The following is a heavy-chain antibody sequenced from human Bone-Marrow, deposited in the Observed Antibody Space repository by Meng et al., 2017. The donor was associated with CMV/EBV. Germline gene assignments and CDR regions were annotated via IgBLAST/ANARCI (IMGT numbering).Heavy chain of an antibody. Sequence: GESLKISCAASGFTFSSYAMHWVRQAPGKGLEWVAVISYDGSNKYYADSVKGRFTISRDNSKNTLYLQMNSLRAEDTAVYYCAGQYCSSTSCYAPRFDPWGQGTLVTVYS. V-gene: IGHV3-30-3*01. D-gene: IGHD2-2*01. CDR2: ISYDGSNK. J-gene: IGHJ5*02. CDR3: AGQYCSSTSCYAPRFDP. CDR1: GFTFSSYA.